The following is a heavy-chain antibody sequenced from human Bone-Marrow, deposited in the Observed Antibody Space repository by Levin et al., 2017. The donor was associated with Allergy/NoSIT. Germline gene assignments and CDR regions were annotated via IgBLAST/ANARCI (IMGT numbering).Heavy chain of an antibody. V-gene: IGHV3-23*01. Sequence: GGSLRLSCAASGITFSSYAMSWVRQAPGKGLEWVSGISGSGGSAYYADSVKGRVTISRDNSKNTLYLQMNSLRAEDTAVYYCATRKVVWSGYYEYYFDYWGQGTLVTVSS. CDR3: ATRKVVWSGYYEYYFDY. J-gene: IGHJ4*02. CDR1: GITFSSYA. D-gene: IGHD3-3*01. CDR2: ISGSGGSA.